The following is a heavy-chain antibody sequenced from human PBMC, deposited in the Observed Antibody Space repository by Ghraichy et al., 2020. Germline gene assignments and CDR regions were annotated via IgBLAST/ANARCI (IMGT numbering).Heavy chain of an antibody. J-gene: IGHJ3*02. V-gene: IGHV3-30-3*01. D-gene: IGHD6-13*01. Sequence: GGSLRLSCAASGFTFSSYAMHWVRQAPGKGLEWVAVISYDGSNKYYADSVKGRFTISRDNSKNTLYLQMNSLRAEDTAVYYCARGVGSSWGDWSAFDIWGQGTMVTVSS. CDR3: ARGVGSSWGDWSAFDI. CDR2: ISYDGSNK. CDR1: GFTFSSYA.